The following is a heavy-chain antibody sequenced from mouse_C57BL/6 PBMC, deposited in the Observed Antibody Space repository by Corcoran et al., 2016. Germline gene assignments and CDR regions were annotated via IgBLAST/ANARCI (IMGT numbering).Heavy chain of an antibody. CDR1: GFSLSTSGMG. D-gene: IGHD3-2*02. Sequence: QVTLKESGPGILQSSQTLSLTCSFSGFSLSTSGMGVSWIRQPSGKGLEWLAHFYWDDDKRYNPSLKSRLTISKDTSRNQVFLKITSVDTADTATYYCARRTAQAYFYYWGQGTTLTVSS. CDR3: ARRTAQAYFYY. J-gene: IGHJ2*01. CDR2: FYWDDDK. V-gene: IGHV8-12*01.